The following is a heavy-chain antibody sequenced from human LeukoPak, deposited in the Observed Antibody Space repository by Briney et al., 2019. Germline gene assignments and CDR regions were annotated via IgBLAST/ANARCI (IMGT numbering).Heavy chain of an antibody. CDR3: AKASDALVI. V-gene: IGHV3-9*01. Sequence: GGSLRLSCAASGFTFDDYAMHWVRQAPGKGLEWVSGISRNSGDIGYADSVKGRFTISRDNAKNSLYLQMNSLRPEDTALYYCAKASDALVIWGQGTLVTVSS. CDR2: ISRNSGDI. J-gene: IGHJ3*02. CDR1: GFTFDDYA.